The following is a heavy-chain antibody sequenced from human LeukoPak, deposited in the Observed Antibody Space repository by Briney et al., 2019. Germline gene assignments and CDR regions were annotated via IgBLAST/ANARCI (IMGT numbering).Heavy chain of an antibody. CDR3: ARDAPFSGTSRAIDY. CDR1: GGSISSYY. CDR2: IYSSGIT. V-gene: IGHV4-4*07. D-gene: IGHD1-26*01. Sequence: SETLSLTCTVSGGSISSYYWSWIRQPPGKGLEWIGRIYSSGITNYNPSLKSRVTMSVDTSKNQFSLRLNSVTAADTALYYCARDAPFSGTSRAIDYWGQGTLVTVSS. J-gene: IGHJ4*02.